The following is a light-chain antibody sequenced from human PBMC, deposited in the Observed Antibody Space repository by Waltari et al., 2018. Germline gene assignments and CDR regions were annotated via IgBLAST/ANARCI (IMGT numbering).Light chain of an antibody. Sequence: QSALTQPASVSGSPGQSITISCTGTSSDVGSSKLVSWYQQHPGKAPKLIIYEVSYRPSGVSDRFSGSKSGNTASLTISGLQAEDDADYYCCSYTGSSTMFGGGTKLTVL. J-gene: IGLJ3*02. V-gene: IGLV2-23*02. CDR2: EVS. CDR1: SSDVGSSKL. CDR3: CSYTGSSTM.